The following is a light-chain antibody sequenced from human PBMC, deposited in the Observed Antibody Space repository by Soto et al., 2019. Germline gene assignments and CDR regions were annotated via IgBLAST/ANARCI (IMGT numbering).Light chain of an antibody. Sequence: QSVLTQPASVSGSPGQSVTISCTGTSSDIGGYNYVSWYQHHPGEAPKLIIFEVTNRPSWVSNRFSGSKSGNTASLTISGLQAEDEADYYCSSYTSSVDYVLGSGTKVTVL. CDR3: SSYTSSVDYV. CDR2: EVT. J-gene: IGLJ1*01. CDR1: SSDIGGYNY. V-gene: IGLV2-14*01.